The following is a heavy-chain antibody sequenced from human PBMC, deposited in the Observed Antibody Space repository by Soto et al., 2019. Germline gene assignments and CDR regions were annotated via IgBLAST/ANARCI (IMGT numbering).Heavy chain of an antibody. J-gene: IGHJ4*02. CDR3: VPLYWNHPANFDY. Sequence: EVQLLESGGDLVQPGGSLRLSCAASGFTFRIYDMSWVRQAPGKGLEWVSSLSASGERTDYADSVKGRFTISRDNSKNMLYLQMTSLRSEDTAIYYCVPLYWNHPANFDYWGQGTLVTVSS. CDR2: LSASGERT. D-gene: IGHD1-1*01. CDR1: GFTFRIYD. V-gene: IGHV3-23*01.